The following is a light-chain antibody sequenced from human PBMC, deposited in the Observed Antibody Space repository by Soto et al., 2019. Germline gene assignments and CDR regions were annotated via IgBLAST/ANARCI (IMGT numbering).Light chain of an antibody. CDR2: AAS. J-gene: IGKJ2*01. CDR3: QQSYRTPYT. Sequence: DIQMTQSPSSLSASVGDRVTITCRASQSISSYLNWYQQKPGKAHKLLLYAASSLQSGVPSRFSGSGSVTDFNLTISSLQPEDFATYYSQQSYRTPYTFGQGNKLEIK. V-gene: IGKV1-39*01. CDR1: QSISSY.